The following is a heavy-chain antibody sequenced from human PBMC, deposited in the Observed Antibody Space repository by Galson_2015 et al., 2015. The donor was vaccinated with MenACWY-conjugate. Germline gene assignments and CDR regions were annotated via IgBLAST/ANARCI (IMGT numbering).Heavy chain of an antibody. CDR2: INPNSGAT. V-gene: IGHV1-2*04. CDR3: ARVSLLGGTPMDV. Sequence: SVKVSCKASGYTFTGYYMYWVRQAPGQGLEWMGWINPNSGATNYAQKFQDWVTMTRDTSISTAYMDLSRLRSDDTAVYYCARVSLLGGTPMDVWGQGTTVTVSS. CDR1: GYTFTGYY. D-gene: IGHD1-26*01. J-gene: IGHJ6*02.